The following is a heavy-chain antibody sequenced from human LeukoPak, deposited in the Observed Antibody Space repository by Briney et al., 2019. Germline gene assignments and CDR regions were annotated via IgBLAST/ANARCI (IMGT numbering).Heavy chain of an antibody. CDR1: GGSLRSSGHW. CDR2: IHYSGKV. CDR3: ARHYGP. J-gene: IGHJ5*02. Sequence: SETLSFTCTVSGGSLRSSGHWWVWIRQPPGKGLEWIGSIHYSGKVYYNPSLKSRVTTSVDTSTDQFSLRLSSATAADTAVYYCARHYGPWGQGTLVTVSS. D-gene: IGHD3-10*01. V-gene: IGHV4-39*01.